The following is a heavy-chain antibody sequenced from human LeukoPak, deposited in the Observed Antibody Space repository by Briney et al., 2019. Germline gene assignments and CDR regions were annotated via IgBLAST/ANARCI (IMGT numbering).Heavy chain of an antibody. CDR2: IYYSGST. Sequence: SETLSLTCTVSGGSISSYYWSWIRQPPGKGLEWIGYIYYSGSTNYNLSLKSRVTISVDTSKNQFSLKLSSVTAADTAVYYCAREIPNYYDSSGQFDYWGQGTLVTVSS. J-gene: IGHJ4*02. CDR1: GGSISSYY. CDR3: AREIPNYYDSSGQFDY. D-gene: IGHD3-22*01. V-gene: IGHV4-59*01.